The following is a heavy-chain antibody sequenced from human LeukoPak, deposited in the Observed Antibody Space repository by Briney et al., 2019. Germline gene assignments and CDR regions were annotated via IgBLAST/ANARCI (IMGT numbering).Heavy chain of an antibody. CDR1: GGSISSYY. J-gene: IGHJ5*02. Sequence: SETLSLTCTVSGGSISSYYWSWIRQPAGKGLEWIGRIYTSGSTNYNPSLKSRVTVSVDTSKNQFSLKLSSVTAADTAVYYCARNSGERLLDWFDPWGQGTLVTVSS. CDR3: ARNSGERLLDWFDP. D-gene: IGHD1-1*01. V-gene: IGHV4-4*07. CDR2: IYTSGST.